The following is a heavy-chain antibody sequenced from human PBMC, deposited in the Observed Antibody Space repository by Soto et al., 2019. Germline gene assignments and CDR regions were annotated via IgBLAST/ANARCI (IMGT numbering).Heavy chain of an antibody. CDR2: LDIRSRLL. J-gene: IGHJ4*02. V-gene: IGHV3-21*06. CDR1: VVSFSSHI. CDR3: ARERGDYHSGWYIES. Sequence: PEGSLRLSCVACVVSFSSHIFNWVRQAPGQRQEWAAYLDIRSRLLLYAESVRGRFVISRDNALNSVYLQMHNTRDEHTAIYYCARERGDYHSGWYIESGGQGTPLKISS. D-gene: IGHD6-19*01.